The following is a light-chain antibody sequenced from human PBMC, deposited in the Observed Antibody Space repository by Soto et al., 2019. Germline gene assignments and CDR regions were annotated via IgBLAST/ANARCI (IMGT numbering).Light chain of an antibody. Sequence: QSALTQPASVSGSPGQSITISCTGTSSDIGAFTSVSWYQQHPGKAPKLIIYDIIHRPSGVSDRFSGSKSVNTASLTVSGLQPADEANSYCSSYSRTTTLVVFGGGTKLTVL. V-gene: IGLV2-14*03. CDR2: DII. CDR1: SSDIGAFTS. J-gene: IGLJ2*01. CDR3: SSYSRTTTLVV.